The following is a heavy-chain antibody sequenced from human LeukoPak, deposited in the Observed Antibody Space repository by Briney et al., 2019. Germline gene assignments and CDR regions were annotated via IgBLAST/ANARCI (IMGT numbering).Heavy chain of an antibody. CDR2: ISSSGSTI. CDR1: GFTFSSYE. Sequence: PGGSLRLSCAASGFTFSSYEMNWVRQAPGKGLEWVSYISSSGSTIYYADSVKGRFTISRDNAKNSLYLQMNSLRAEDTAVYYCARGSYVWGSYRYSDYWGQGILVTVSS. J-gene: IGHJ4*02. D-gene: IGHD3-16*02. CDR3: ARGSYVWGSYRYSDY. V-gene: IGHV3-48*03.